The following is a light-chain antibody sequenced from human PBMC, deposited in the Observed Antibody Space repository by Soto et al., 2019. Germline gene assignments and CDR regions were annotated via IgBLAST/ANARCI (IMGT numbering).Light chain of an antibody. CDR2: DVS. V-gene: IGLV2-14*01. CDR3: SSYTNSNTPVL. J-gene: IGLJ3*02. Sequence: QSALTQPASVSGSPGQSITISCTGTSSDVGGYNYVSWYQQHPGKAPKLMIYDVSNRPSGVSDRFSGSKSGNTASLTISGLQAEDEADYYCSSYTNSNTPVLFGGGTKLTVL. CDR1: SSDVGGYNY.